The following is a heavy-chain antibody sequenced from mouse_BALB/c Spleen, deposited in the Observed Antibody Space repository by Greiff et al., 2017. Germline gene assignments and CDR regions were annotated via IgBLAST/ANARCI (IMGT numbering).Heavy chain of an antibody. CDR2: ISSGGSYT. V-gene: IGHV5-6*01. CDR3: ARHDYDDGSRAWFAY. Sequence: EVQGVESGGDLVKPGGSLKLSCAASGFTFSSYGMSWVRQTPDKRLEWVATISSGGSYTYYPDSVKGRFTISRDNAKNTLYLQMSSLKSEDTAMYYCARHDYDDGSRAWFAYWGQGTLVTVSA. D-gene: IGHD2-4*01. J-gene: IGHJ3*01. CDR1: GFTFSSYG.